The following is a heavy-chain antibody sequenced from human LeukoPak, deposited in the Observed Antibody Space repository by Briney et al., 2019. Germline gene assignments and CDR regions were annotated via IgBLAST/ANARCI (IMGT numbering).Heavy chain of an antibody. J-gene: IGHJ4*02. CDR3: ARVFGTFVDY. D-gene: IGHD1-14*01. CDR2: IYTSGST. CDR1: GGSSRSYY. V-gene: IGHV4-4*07. Sequence: SESLSLTCTGSGGSSRSYYWSWIRQPAGKGLEWIGRIYTSGSTNYNPSLKSRVTMSVDTSKNQFSLKLSSVTAADTAVYYCARVFGTFVDYWGQGTLVTVSS.